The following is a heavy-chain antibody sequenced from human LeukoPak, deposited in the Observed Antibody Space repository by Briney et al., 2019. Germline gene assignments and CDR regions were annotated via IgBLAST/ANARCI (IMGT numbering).Heavy chain of an antibody. Sequence: PGGSLRLSCAASGFNFNNYPMHWIRQVPGRGPQWVALISYDGIDSYIADSVKGQFSISRDNSKNTLFLQMNSLRPEDTAVYYCARDRYTKNYFDALDLWGQGSTVTVSS. J-gene: IGHJ3*01. CDR2: ISYDGIDS. D-gene: IGHD3-16*02. CDR1: GFNFNNYP. V-gene: IGHV3-30*04. CDR3: ARDRYTKNYFDALDL.